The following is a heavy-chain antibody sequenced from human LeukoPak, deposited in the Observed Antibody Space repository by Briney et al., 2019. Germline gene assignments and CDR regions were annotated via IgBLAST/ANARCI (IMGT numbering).Heavy chain of an antibody. Sequence: PSETLSLTCAVYGGSFSGYYWSWIRQPPGKGLEWIGGINHSGSTNYNPSLKSRVTISVDTSKNQFSLKLSSVTAADTAVYYCARHTSFSAGVLRYFDWLFDFDYWGQGTLVTVSS. CDR3: ARHTSFSAGVLRYFDWLFDFDY. CDR2: INHSGST. D-gene: IGHD3-9*01. CDR1: GGSFSGYY. V-gene: IGHV4-34*01. J-gene: IGHJ4*02.